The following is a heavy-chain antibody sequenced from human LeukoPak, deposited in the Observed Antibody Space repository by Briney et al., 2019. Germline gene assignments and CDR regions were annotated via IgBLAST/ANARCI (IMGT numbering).Heavy chain of an antibody. CDR1: GFTFSSYS. V-gene: IGHV3-21*01. CDR3: ARGVGDSSGYYFIPFDY. J-gene: IGHJ4*02. D-gene: IGHD3-22*01. Sequence: GGSLRLSCAASGFTFSSYSMNWVRQAPGKGLEWVSSISSSSSYIYYADSVKGRFTISRDNAKNSLYLQMNSLRAEDTAVYYCARGVGDSSGYYFIPFDYWGQGTLVTVSS. CDR2: ISSSSSYI.